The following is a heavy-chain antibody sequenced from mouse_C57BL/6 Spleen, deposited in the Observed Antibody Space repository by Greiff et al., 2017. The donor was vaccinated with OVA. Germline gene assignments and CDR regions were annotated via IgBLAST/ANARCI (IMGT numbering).Heavy chain of an antibody. V-gene: IGHV1-50*01. J-gene: IGHJ1*03. Sequence: QVQLQQPGAELVKPGASVKLSCKASGYTFTSYWMQWVKQRPGQGLEWIGEIDPSDSYTNYNQKFKGKATLTVDTSSSTAYMQLSSLTSEDSAVYYCARFYGDGSWYFDVWGTGTTVTVSS. D-gene: IGHD2-3*01. CDR1: GYTFTSYW. CDR3: ARFYGDGSWYFDV. CDR2: IDPSDSYT.